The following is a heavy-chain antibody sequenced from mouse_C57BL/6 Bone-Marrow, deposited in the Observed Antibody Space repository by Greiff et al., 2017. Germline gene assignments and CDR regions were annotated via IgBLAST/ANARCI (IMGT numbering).Heavy chain of an antibody. CDR3: AVDGYYGGFAY. CDR2: IHPNSGST. Sequence: VQLQQSGAELVKPGASVTLSCKASGYTFTSYWMHWVKQRPGQGLEWIGMIHPNSGSTNYNEKFKSKATLTVDKSSSTAYMQLSSLTSEDSAVYYCAVDGYYGGFAYWGQGTLVTVSA. CDR1: GYTFTSYW. V-gene: IGHV1-64*01. D-gene: IGHD2-3*01. J-gene: IGHJ3*01.